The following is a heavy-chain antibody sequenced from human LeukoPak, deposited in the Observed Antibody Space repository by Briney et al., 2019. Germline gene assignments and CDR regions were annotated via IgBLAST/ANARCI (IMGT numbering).Heavy chain of an antibody. CDR3: ARDSSKDY. CDR2: ISSSGTTI. V-gene: IGHV3-48*01. J-gene: IGHJ4*02. CDR1: GFTFSSYA. Sequence: GGSLRLSCAASGFTFSSYAMHWVRQAPGKGLEWVSYISSSGTTIYYADSVKGRFTTSRDSAKNSLYLQMNSLGADDTAVYYCARDSSKDYWGQGTLVTVSS.